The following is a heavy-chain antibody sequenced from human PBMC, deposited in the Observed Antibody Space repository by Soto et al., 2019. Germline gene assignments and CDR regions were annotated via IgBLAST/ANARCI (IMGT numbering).Heavy chain of an antibody. Sequence: GGSLRLSCAASGFTFNSYVMTWVRQAPGEGLEWVSSISRSGRGSAYYADSVKGRFIISRDNSENTLFLQMNNLRDEDTALYYCARGRYLDSSDYWVANLPFDHWGLGTLVTVSS. J-gene: IGHJ4*02. CDR1: GFTFNSYV. CDR2: ISRSGRGSA. V-gene: IGHV3-23*01. D-gene: IGHD3-22*01. CDR3: ARGRYLDSSDYWVANLPFDH.